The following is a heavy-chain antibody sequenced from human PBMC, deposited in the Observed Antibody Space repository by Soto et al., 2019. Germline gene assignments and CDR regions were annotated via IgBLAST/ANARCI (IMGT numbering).Heavy chain of an antibody. V-gene: IGHV3-53*01. J-gene: IGHJ5*02. Sequence: GGSLRLSCAASGFTVSSNFMSWVRQAPGKGLQWASIIYSDGNTYYADSVKGRFTISRDVSKNTLYLQMNSLRADDTAVYYCARVNPPYPWGQGTLVTVSS. CDR3: ARVNPPYP. CDR2: IYSDGNT. CDR1: GFTVSSNF.